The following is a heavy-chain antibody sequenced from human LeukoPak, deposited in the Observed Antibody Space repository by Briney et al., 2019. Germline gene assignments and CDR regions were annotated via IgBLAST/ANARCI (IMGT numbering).Heavy chain of an antibody. CDR3: AKAAEKRWLTGYYFDY. D-gene: IGHD5-24*01. CDR1: GFTFSSYG. Sequence: GGSLRLSCAASGFTFSSYGMHWVRQAPGKGLEWVAFIRYDGSNKYYADSVKGRFTISRDNSKNTLYLQMNSLRAEDMAVYYCAKAAEKRWLTGYYFDYWGQGTLVTVSS. CDR2: IRYDGSNK. J-gene: IGHJ4*02. V-gene: IGHV3-30*02.